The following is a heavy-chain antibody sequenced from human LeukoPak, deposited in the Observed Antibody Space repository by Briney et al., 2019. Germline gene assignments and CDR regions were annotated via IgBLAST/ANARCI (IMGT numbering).Heavy chain of an antibody. Sequence: SVKVSCKASGGTFSSYAISWVRQAPGQGLEWMGGIIPIFGTANYAQKFQGRVTITADESTSTAYMELSSLRSEDTAVYYCARVSSIVGALWNNFDYWGQGTLVTVSS. CDR1: GGTFSSYA. CDR2: IIPIFGTA. V-gene: IGHV1-69*13. J-gene: IGHJ4*02. CDR3: ARVSSIVGALWNNFDY. D-gene: IGHD1-26*01.